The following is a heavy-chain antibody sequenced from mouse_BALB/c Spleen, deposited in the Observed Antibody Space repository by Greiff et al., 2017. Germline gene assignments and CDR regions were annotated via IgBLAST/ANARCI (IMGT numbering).Heavy chain of an antibody. Sequence: VKLVESGPGLVAPSQSLSITCTVSGFSLTSYDISWIRQPPGKGLEWLGVIWTGGGTNYNSAFMSRLSISKDNSKSQVFLKMNSLQTDDTAIYYCVRDQRNWYFDVWGAGTTVTVSS. V-gene: IGHV2-9-2*01. CDR1: GFSLTSYD. CDR3: VRDQRNWYFDV. CDR2: IWTGGGT. J-gene: IGHJ1*01.